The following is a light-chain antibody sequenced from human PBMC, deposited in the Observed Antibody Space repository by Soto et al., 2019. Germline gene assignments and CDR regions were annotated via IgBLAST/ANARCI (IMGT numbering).Light chain of an antibody. Sequence: QSVLTQPPSASGSLGQSVTISCTGTSSDVGVHNFVSWYQQSPGKAPKLLIYEVTKRPAGVPDRFSGSKSGTSASLAISGLRSEDEAHYYCAAWDDSLSRAVFGGGTQLTVL. CDR2: EVT. CDR1: SSDVGVHNF. V-gene: IGLV2-8*01. CDR3: AAWDDSLSRAV. J-gene: IGLJ7*01.